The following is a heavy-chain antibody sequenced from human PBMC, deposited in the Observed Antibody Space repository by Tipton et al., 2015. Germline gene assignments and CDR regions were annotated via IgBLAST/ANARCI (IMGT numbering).Heavy chain of an antibody. V-gene: IGHV4-34*01. Sequence: TLSLTCVVYGESFSIYYWTWIRQPPGKGLEWIGEINHSGITKYNPSLKSRVTISVDTSKNQFSLKLRSVTAADTAIYYCARGRAGLLVRGVIVRRARDNCYAMDVWGLGTTLTVSS. J-gene: IGHJ6*02. CDR3: ARGRAGLLVRGVIVRRARDNCYAMDV. D-gene: IGHD3-10*01. CDR1: GESFSIYY. CDR2: INHSGIT.